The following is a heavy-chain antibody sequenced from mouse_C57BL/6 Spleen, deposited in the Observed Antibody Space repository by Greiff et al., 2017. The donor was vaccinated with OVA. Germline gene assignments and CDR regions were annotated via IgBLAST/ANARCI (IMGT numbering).Heavy chain of an antibody. D-gene: IGHD2-4*01. Sequence: EVKLQESGPGLVKPSQSLSLTCSVTGYSITSGYYWNWIRQFPGNKLEWMGYISYDGSNNYNPSLKNLISITRDTSKNQFFLKLNSVTTEDTATYYCARGDDYANWYFDVWGTGTTVTVSS. CDR3: ARGDDYANWYFDV. J-gene: IGHJ1*03. V-gene: IGHV3-6*01. CDR2: ISYDGSN. CDR1: GYSITSGYY.